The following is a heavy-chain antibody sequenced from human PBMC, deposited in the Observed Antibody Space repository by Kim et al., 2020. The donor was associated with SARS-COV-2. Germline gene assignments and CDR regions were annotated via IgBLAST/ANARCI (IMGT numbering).Heavy chain of an antibody. CDR1: GFTFSSYS. V-gene: IGHV3-21*01. CDR2: ISSSSSYI. CDR3: ARDPRTYYYGSGEHWFDP. D-gene: IGHD3-10*01. J-gene: IGHJ5*02. Sequence: GGSLRLSCAASGFTFSSYSMNWVRQAPGKGLEWVSSISSSSSYIHYADSVKGRFTISRDNAKNSLYLQMNSLRAEDTAVYYCARDPRTYYYGSGEHWFDPWGQGTLVTVSS.